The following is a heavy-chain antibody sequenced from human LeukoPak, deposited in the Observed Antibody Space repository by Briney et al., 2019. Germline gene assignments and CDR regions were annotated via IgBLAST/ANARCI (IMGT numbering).Heavy chain of an antibody. CDR1: GFTFSSYT. Sequence: GSLRLTCSASGFTFSSYTMTWVRQAPGKGLEWVSGISGSGGSTFDADSVKGRFTISRDNSKNTLYLQMNSLRDEDTAVYYCANAPAYGLPLYWGQGTLVTVSS. CDR2: ISGSGGST. J-gene: IGHJ4*02. CDR3: ANAPAYGLPLY. D-gene: IGHD4-17*01. V-gene: IGHV3-23*01.